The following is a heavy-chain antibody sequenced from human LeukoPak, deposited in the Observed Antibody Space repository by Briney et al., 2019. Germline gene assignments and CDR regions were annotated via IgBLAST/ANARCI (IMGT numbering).Heavy chain of an antibody. Sequence: SETLSLTCTVSGGSISSYYWSWIRQPPGNGLEWIGYIYYSGSTNYNPSLKSRVTISVDTSKHEFSLKLSSVTAADTAVYYCARAKVYAYYFDYWGQGTLVTVSS. CDR1: GGSISSYY. J-gene: IGHJ4*02. D-gene: IGHD2-8*01. CDR3: ARAKVYAYYFDY. V-gene: IGHV4-59*08. CDR2: IYYSGST.